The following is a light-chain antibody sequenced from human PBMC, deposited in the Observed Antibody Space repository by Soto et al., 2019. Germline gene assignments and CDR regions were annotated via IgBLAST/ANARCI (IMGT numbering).Light chain of an antibody. CDR2: DAS. CDR1: QDINTY. J-gene: IGKJ4*01. V-gene: IGKV1-33*01. CDR3: LQYDALPLT. Sequence: DIQMTQSPSSLSASVGDRVTITCQASQDINTYLNWYQQKPGKAPKLLIYDASNLEAGEPGVPLRFSGSGSGTHFTFTITSLQPEDFATYFCLQYDALPLTFGGGTKVDLK.